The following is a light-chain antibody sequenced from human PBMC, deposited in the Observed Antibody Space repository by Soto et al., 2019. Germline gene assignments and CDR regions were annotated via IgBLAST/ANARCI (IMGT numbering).Light chain of an antibody. Sequence: EIVMTHSPATLSVSPCERATLSSRASQSVSSNVAWYQQKPGQAPRLLVYGASTKASRIPVRFSGSGSGTEFTLTISSLQPDDFATYYCQQYSSYSWTFGQGTKVDIK. V-gene: IGKV3-15*01. CDR1: QSVSSN. J-gene: IGKJ1*01. CDR3: QQYSSYSWT. CDR2: GAS.